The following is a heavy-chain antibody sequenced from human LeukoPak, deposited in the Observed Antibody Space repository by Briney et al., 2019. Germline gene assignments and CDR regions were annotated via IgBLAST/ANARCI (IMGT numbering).Heavy chain of an antibody. Sequence: GRSLRLSCAASGFTFDDYAMHWVRQAPGKGLEWVSGISWNSGSIGYADSVKGRFTISRDNAKNSQYLQMNSLRVEDTALYYCARAQPYGDSRLLLDFWGQGTLVTVSS. V-gene: IGHV3-9*01. J-gene: IGHJ4*02. CDR2: ISWNSGSI. CDR3: ARAQPYGDSRLLLDF. CDR1: GFTFDDYA. D-gene: IGHD4-17*01.